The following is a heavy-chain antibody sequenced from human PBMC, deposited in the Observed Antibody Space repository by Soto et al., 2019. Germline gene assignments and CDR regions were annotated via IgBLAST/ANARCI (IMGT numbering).Heavy chain of an antibody. V-gene: IGHV4-59*08. Sequence: SETLSLTCTVSGGSISSYYWSWIRQPPGKGLEWIGYIYYSGSTNYNPSLKSRVTISVDTSKNQFSLKLSSVTAADTAVYYCARHDIEDYGEMWYMDVWGKGTTVTVSS. D-gene: IGHD4-17*01. CDR2: IYYSGST. CDR1: GGSISSYY. CDR3: ARHDIEDYGEMWYMDV. J-gene: IGHJ6*03.